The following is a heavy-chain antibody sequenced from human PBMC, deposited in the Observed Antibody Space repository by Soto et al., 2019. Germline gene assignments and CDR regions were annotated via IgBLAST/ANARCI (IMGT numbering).Heavy chain of an antibody. CDR3: ARRVYDNVWGSYFDS. CDR2: ISYRGST. Sequence: SETLSLTCTVSGCSISSYYWSWIRQPPGKGLELIGYISYRGSTNYSPSFRSRVTISVDTAKNQFSLKLTSVTAADTAVYYCARRVYDNVWGSYFDSWGHGTLVTVS. CDR1: GCSISSYY. J-gene: IGHJ4*01. V-gene: IGHV4-59*01. D-gene: IGHD3-16*01.